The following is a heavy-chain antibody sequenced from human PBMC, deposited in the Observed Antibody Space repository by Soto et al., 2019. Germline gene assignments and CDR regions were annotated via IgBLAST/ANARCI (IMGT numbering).Heavy chain of an antibody. CDR2: IYPGECDT. CDR1: GYSFTSYW. D-gene: IGHD6-13*01. CDR3: ARHGDRSWPKANYGMDV. V-gene: IGHV5-51*01. Sequence: GESLKISCKGSGYSFTSYWIGWVSQMPGKGLEWVGIIYPGECDTRYSRSCQGQVTISAGKSMSTAYLQCSRLKGWDTAMYYCARHGDRSWPKANYGMDVWGQGTTVTVSS. J-gene: IGHJ6*01.